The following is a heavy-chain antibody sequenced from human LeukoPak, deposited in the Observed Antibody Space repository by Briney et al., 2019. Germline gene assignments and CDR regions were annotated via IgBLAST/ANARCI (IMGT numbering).Heavy chain of an antibody. CDR1: RFTFSSYW. Sequence: PGGSLRLSCVASRFTFSSYWMSWVRQAPGKGLEWVANIKQDGSEKYYVDSVKGRFTISRDNAKNSLYLQMNSLRAEDTAVYYCARDLLHYYDSSDTNVWGQGTLVTVSS. CDR2: IKQDGSEK. J-gene: IGHJ4*02. V-gene: IGHV3-7*01. D-gene: IGHD3-22*01. CDR3: ARDLLHYYDSSDTNV.